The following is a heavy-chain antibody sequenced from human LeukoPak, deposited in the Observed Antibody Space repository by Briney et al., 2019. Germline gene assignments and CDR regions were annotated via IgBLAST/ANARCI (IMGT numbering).Heavy chain of an antibody. V-gene: IGHV3-74*03. Sequence: PGGSLRLSCAASGFTFSSYSMHWVRQGPGKGWVCVSRINSDGSKTTYGDSVKGRFTISRDNSKNTLYLQMNSLRAEDTAVYYCARPNSGYDAWDWFDPWGQGTLVTVSS. D-gene: IGHD5-12*01. CDR2: INSDGSKT. CDR1: GFTFSSYS. CDR3: ARPNSGYDAWDWFDP. J-gene: IGHJ5*02.